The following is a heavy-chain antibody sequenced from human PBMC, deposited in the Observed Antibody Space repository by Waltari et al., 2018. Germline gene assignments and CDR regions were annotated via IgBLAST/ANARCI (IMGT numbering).Heavy chain of an antibody. CDR3: ASSTIFGVVPGGGYAFDI. J-gene: IGHJ3*02. V-gene: IGHV1-69-2*01. CDR2: VDPEDGET. D-gene: IGHD3-3*01. Sequence: EVQLVQSGAEVKKPGATVKISCKASGYTFTDYYMHWVQQAPGKGLEWMGRVDPEDGETIYAEKFQGRVTITADTSTDTAYMELSSLRSEDTAVYYCASSTIFGVVPGGGYAFDIWGQGTMVTVSS. CDR1: GYTFTDYY.